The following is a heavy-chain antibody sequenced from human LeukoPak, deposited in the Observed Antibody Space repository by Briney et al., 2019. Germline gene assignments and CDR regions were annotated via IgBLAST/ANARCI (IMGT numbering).Heavy chain of an antibody. V-gene: IGHV1-2*02. CDR1: GYTFTGYY. CDR3: VPSANYYYFDY. J-gene: IGHJ4*02. CDR2: INPKSGGT. Sequence: ASVKVSCKASGYTFTGYYMHWVRQAPGLGFEWMGWINPKSGGTSYPQKFQGRLIMTRDTSISTAYMELSRLRSDDTAVYYCVPSANYYYFDYWGQGTLVTVSS. D-gene: IGHD4/OR15-4a*01.